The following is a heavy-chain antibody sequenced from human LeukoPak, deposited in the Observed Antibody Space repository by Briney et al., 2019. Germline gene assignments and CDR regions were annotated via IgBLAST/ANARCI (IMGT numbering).Heavy chain of an antibody. CDR2: ISNSGTTI. D-gene: IGHD6-19*01. J-gene: IGHJ6*03. CDR1: GFTFSDYY. V-gene: IGHV3-11*04. CDR3: ARSSGWYHRGPDYYYYYMDV. Sequence: GGSLRLSCAASGFTFSDYYMSWIRQAPGKGLEWISYISNSGTTIFYADSVKGRFTISRDNAKNSLYLQMNSLRAEDTAVYYCARSSGWYHRGPDYYYYYMDVWGKGTTVTVS.